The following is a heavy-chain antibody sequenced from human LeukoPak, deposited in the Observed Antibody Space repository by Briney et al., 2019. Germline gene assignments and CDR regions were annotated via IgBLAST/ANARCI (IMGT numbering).Heavy chain of an antibody. CDR2: INQDGSEK. J-gene: IGHJ4*02. V-gene: IGHV3-7*01. Sequence: PGGSLRLSCAASGFSFSSYWMSWVRQAPGKGLEWVANINQDGSEKYYVDSVKGRFTISRDNAKNSLYLQMASLRAEDTAVYYCARDKQVGPTTLDYWGKGTLVSVSS. D-gene: IGHD1-26*01. CDR1: GFSFSSYW. CDR3: ARDKQVGPTTLDY.